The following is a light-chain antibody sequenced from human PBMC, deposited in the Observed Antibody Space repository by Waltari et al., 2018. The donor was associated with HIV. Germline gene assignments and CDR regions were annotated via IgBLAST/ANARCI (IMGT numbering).Light chain of an antibody. CDR1: QAIRSY. J-gene: IGKJ3*01. Sequence: ILLTQSPPFVSASLGDRVTITCRASQAIRSYLAWYQQKPGRAPKLLIYGASSLKDGVPSRFSGSGSGTDFRLTISGLQAEDFATYYCQQHNTYPLTFGPGT. CDR2: GAS. CDR3: QQHNTYPLT. V-gene: IGKV1-9*01.